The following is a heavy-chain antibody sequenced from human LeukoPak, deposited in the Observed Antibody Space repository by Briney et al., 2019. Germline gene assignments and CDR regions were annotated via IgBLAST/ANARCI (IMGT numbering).Heavy chain of an antibody. D-gene: IGHD3-22*01. CDR1: GNSFGDYY. CDR3: AGTYYYDSSGFSTYDY. Sequence: TSETLSLTCTVSGNSFGDYYWSWIRQPAGKGLEWIGRIYTSGSTTYNPSLKSRVTMSVDTSKSQFSLKLSSVTAADTAVYYCAGTYYYDSSGFSTYDYWGQGTLVTVSS. CDR2: IYTSGST. J-gene: IGHJ4*02. V-gene: IGHV4-4*07.